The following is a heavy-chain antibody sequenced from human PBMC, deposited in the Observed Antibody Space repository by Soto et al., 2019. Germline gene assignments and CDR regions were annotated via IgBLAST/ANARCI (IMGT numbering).Heavy chain of an antibody. CDR2: ISSSSSYI. CDR3: VVMITFGGVIDGPDY. CDR1: GFTFSSYS. J-gene: IGHJ4*02. D-gene: IGHD3-16*02. V-gene: IGHV3-21*01. Sequence: GGSLRLSCAASGFTFSSYSMNWVRQAPGKGLEWVSSISSSSSYIYYADSVKGRFTISRDNAKNSLYLQMNSLRAEDTAVYYCVVMITFGGVIDGPDYWGQGTLVTVSS.